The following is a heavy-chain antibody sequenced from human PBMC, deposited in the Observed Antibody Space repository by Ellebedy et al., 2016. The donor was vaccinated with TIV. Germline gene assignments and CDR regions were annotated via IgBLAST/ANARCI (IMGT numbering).Heavy chain of an antibody. CDR1: GFTFSNYW. J-gene: IGHJ4*02. CDR2: IKQDGSEK. V-gene: IGHV3-7*01. Sequence: GESLKISCATSGFTFSNYWMTWIRQAPGKGLEWVANIKQDGSEKYYVDSVMGRFSISRDNTKNSLYLQMNSLTDEDTAAYYCARDQWLGRAYYFDSWGQGTLVTVSS. D-gene: IGHD6-19*01. CDR3: ARDQWLGRAYYFDS.